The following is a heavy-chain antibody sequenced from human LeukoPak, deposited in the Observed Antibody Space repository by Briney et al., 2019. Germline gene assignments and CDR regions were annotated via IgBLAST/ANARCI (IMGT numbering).Heavy chain of an antibody. CDR1: GFTFSSYW. D-gene: IGHD3-16*01. J-gene: IGHJ5*02. CDR3: ARLWGGNGYSGGSLNL. CDR2: ISWDGGST. Sequence: GGSLRLSCAASGFTFSSYWMHWVRQAPGKGLVWVSLISWDGGSTYYADSVKGRFTISKDNSNNMVFLQMDRLRAEDTAVYYCARLWGGNGYSGGSLNLWGQGTLVTVSS. V-gene: IGHV3-74*01.